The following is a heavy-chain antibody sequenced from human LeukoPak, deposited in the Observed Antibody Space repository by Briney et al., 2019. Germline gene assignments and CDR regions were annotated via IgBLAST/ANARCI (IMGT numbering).Heavy chain of an antibody. D-gene: IGHD2-21*01. J-gene: IGHJ4*02. CDR3: AKVFRFRSGLFGSFDY. Sequence: PGGSLRLSCAASGFTFDDYAMHWVRQAPGKGLEWVSGISWNSGSIGYADSVKGRFTISRDNAKNSLYLQMNSLRAEDMALYYCAKVFRFRSGLFGSFDYWGQGTLVTVSS. CDR1: GFTFDDYA. V-gene: IGHV3-9*03. CDR2: ISWNSGSI.